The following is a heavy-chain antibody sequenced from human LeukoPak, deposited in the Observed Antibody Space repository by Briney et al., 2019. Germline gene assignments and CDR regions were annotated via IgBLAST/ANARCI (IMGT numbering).Heavy chain of an antibody. J-gene: IGHJ4*02. CDR3: ARGRWVSYYGSGSYYDFDY. V-gene: IGHV3-21*01. Sequence: GGSLRLSCAASGFTFSSYSMNWVRQAPGKGLEWVSAISSSSSYIYYADSVKGRVTISRDNAKNSMYLQMNSLRAEDTAVYYCARGRWVSYYGSGSYYDFDYWGQGTLVTVSS. CDR1: GFTFSSYS. D-gene: IGHD3-10*01. CDR2: ISSSSSYI.